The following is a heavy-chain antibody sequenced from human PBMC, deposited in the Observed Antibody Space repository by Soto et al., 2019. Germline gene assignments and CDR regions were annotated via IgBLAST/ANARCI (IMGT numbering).Heavy chain of an antibody. CDR3: AKDTVSTQSAY. J-gene: IGHJ4*02. V-gene: IGHV1-69*13. CDR2: IIPIFGTA. Sequence: SVKVSCKASGGTFSSYAISWLLQAPGQGLEWMGGIIPIFGTANYAQKFQGRVTITADESTSTAYMELSSLRSEDTAVYYCAKDTVSTQSAYWGQGTLVTVSS. CDR1: GGTFSSYA. D-gene: IGHD4-17*01.